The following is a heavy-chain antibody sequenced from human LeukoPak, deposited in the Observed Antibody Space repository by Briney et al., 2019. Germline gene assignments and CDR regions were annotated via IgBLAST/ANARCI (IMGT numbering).Heavy chain of an antibody. Sequence: ASVKVSCKACGGTFSSYAISWVRQAPGQGLEWMGRIVPILGIANYAQKFQGRVTITADKSTSTAYMELSSLRSEDTAVYYCARDNGGYYDSSGLDWGQGTLATVSS. J-gene: IGHJ4*02. V-gene: IGHV1-69*04. CDR1: GGTFSSYA. CDR2: IVPILGIA. D-gene: IGHD3-22*01. CDR3: ARDNGGYYDSSGLD.